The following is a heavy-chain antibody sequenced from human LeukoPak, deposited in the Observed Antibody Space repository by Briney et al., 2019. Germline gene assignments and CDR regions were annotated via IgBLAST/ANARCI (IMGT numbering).Heavy chain of an antibody. J-gene: IGHJ4*02. Sequence: ASVKVSCKASGYTFTNYGIAWVRQAPGQGLEWMGWVSAYNGNTNYAQKLQGRVTMTTDTSTSTAYMELRSLRSDDTAVYYCARGYDYGDYVRFDYWGQGTLVTVSS. CDR2: VSAYNGNT. CDR1: GYTFTNYG. CDR3: ARGYDYGDYVRFDY. D-gene: IGHD4-17*01. V-gene: IGHV1-18*01.